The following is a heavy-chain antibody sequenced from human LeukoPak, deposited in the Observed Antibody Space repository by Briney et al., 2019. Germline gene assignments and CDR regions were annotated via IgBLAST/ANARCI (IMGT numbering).Heavy chain of an antibody. V-gene: IGHV3-30*18. CDR1: GFTFSSYG. J-gene: IGHJ4*02. CDR2: ISNDGSNK. CDR3: AKPPLYCNTPSCYVDY. Sequence: GGSLRLSCAASGFTFSSYGIHWVRQAPGKGLGWVAVISNDGSNKYYADSVKGRFTISRDNSKNTLYLQMNSLRPEDTAVYYCAKPPLYCNTPSCYVDYWGQGTLVTASS. D-gene: IGHD2-2*01.